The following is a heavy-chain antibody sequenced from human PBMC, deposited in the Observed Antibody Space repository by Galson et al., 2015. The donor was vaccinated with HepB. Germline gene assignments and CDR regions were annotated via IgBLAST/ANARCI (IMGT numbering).Heavy chain of an antibody. J-gene: IGHJ4*02. D-gene: IGHD3-22*01. CDR2: ISPSGGAT. Sequence: SLRLSCAASGFTFSNFAMSWVRQAPEKGLQWVSSISPSGGATYYADSVKGRLTIPRDNSKDTLYLQMNSLRADDTAVFYCAKDRDYYDSNGYYYLFSWGQGTLVTVSS. CDR1: GFTFSNFA. CDR3: AKDRDYYDSNGYYYLFS. V-gene: IGHV3-23*01.